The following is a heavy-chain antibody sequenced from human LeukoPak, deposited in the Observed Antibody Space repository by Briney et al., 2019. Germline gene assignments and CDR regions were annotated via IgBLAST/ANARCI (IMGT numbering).Heavy chain of an antibody. CDR3: ARGAIFGVVPSCYFDH. J-gene: IGHJ4*02. CDR1: GGSISRGGYY. D-gene: IGHD3-3*01. Sequence: SETLCLTCTVSGGSISRGGYYCSWIRHHPGKGLESTANIYYSGSTYYNPSLKSRVTISVDTSKNKFSLKLSSVTAADTAVYYCARGAIFGVVPSCYFDHWGQGTLVTVSS. V-gene: IGHV4-31*03. CDR2: IYYSGST.